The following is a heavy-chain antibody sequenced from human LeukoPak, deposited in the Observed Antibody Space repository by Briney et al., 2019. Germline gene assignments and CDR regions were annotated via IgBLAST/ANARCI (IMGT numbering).Heavy chain of an antibody. CDR2: ISAYNGNT. CDR3: ARGPAGGYYGSGSYFDY. J-gene: IGHJ4*02. Sequence: ASVKVSCKASGYTFTSYGISWVRQAPGQGLEWMGWISAYNGNTNYAQKLRGRVTMTTDTSTSTAYMELRSLRSDDTAVYYCARGPAGGYYGSGSYFDYWGQGTLVTVSS. V-gene: IGHV1-18*04. CDR1: GYTFTSYG. D-gene: IGHD3-10*01.